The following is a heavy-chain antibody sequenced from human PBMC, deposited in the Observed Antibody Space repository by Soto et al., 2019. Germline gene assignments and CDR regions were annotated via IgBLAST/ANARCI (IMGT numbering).Heavy chain of an antibody. CDR2: IYPGDSDT. V-gene: IGHV5-51*01. CDR1: GYSFTSYW. Sequence: XESLKISWKCSGYSFTSYWIGLVLQMPGKGLEWMGIIYPGDSDTRYSPSFQGQVTISADKSISTAYLQWSSLKASDTAMYYCARHSKHYDILTGFYGMDVWGQGTTVTVSS. CDR3: ARHSKHYDILTGFYGMDV. J-gene: IGHJ6*02. D-gene: IGHD3-9*01.